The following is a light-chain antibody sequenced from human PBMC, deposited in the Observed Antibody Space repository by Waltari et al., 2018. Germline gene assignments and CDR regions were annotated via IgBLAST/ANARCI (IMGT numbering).Light chain of an antibody. CDR2: EVS. J-gene: IGLJ1*01. V-gene: IGLV2-8*01. CDR1: SSDVGGYNY. CDR3: SSYAGSNNLGV. Sequence: QSALTQPPSASGSPGQSVTISCTGTSSDVGGYNYVSWYQQHPGKAPKLMIYEVSKRPAGVPCRFSGSKSGNTASLTVSGLQAEDEADYYCSSYAGSNNLGVFGTGTKVTVL.